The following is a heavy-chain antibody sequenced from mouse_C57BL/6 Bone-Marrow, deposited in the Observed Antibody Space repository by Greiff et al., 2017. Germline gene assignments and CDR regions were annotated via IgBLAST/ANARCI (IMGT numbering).Heavy chain of an antibody. J-gene: IGHJ3*01. CDR3: ERSTITGPFAY. CDR1: GFTFTDYY. Sequence: EVKLVESGGGLVQPGGSLSLSCAASGFTFTDYYMSWVRQPPGKALEWLGFIRNKANGYTTEYSASVKGRFTISRDNSQSILYLQMNALRAEDSATYYCERSTITGPFAYWGQGTLVTVSA. D-gene: IGHD4-1*01. CDR2: IRNKANGYTT. V-gene: IGHV7-3*01.